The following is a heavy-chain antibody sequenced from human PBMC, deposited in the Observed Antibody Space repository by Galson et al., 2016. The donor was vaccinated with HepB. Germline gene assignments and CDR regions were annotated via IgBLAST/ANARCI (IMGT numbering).Heavy chain of an antibody. J-gene: IGHJ3*01. D-gene: IGHD1-1*01. V-gene: IGHV5-51*01. CDR2: IIPVGADT. CDR1: EEIFTTNW. Sequence: QSGAAVKKPGESLKISCRGSEEIFTTNWIGWVRQTPGKGLEWMGLIIPVGADTKYSPSFQGQVTITADKSISTAYLQWRSLEASDTGTYYCVRPLTTGFAFDLWGQGTLVSVSS. CDR3: VRPLTTGFAFDL.